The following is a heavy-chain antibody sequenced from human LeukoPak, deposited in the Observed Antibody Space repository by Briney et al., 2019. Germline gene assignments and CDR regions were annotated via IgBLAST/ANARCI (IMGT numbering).Heavy chain of an antibody. J-gene: IGHJ4*02. CDR1: GGSISGYY. CDR2: IYYSGST. V-gene: IGHV4-59*01. Sequence: SETLSLTCTVSGGSISGYYWSWIRQPPGKGLEWIGYIYYSGSTNYNPSLKSRVTISVDTSKNQFSLRLSSVTAADTAVYYCASLVIAAAAFDYWGQGTLVTVSS. D-gene: IGHD6-13*01. CDR3: ASLVIAAAAFDY.